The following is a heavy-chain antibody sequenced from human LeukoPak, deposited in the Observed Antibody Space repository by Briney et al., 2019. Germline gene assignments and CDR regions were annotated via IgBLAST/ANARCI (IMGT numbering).Heavy chain of an antibody. CDR2: IYYSGST. CDR1: GGSISSYY. D-gene: IGHD3-22*01. V-gene: IGHV4-59*01. J-gene: IGHJ4*02. Sequence: PSETLSLTCTVSGGSISSYYWSWIRQPPGKGLGWIGYIYYSGSTNYNPSLKSRVTISVETSKNPFSLNLSSVTAADTAVYYCATLNYYDSSGYYPRPHFDYWGQGTLVTVSS. CDR3: ATLNYYDSSGYYPRPHFDY.